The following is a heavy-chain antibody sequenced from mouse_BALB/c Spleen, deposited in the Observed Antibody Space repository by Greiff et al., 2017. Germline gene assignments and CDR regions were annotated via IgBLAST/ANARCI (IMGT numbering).Heavy chain of an antibody. CDR1: GYTFTDYW. V-gene: IGHV1-69*01. CDR2: IDTSDSYT. Sequence: QVQLQQPGAELVMPGASVKMSCKASGYTFTDYWMHWVKQTPGQGLEWIGAIDTSDSYTSYNQKFKGKATLTVDESSSTAYMQLSSLTSEDSAVYYCARITTAFDYWGQGTTLTVSS. J-gene: IGHJ2*01. D-gene: IGHD1-2*01. CDR3: ARITTAFDY.